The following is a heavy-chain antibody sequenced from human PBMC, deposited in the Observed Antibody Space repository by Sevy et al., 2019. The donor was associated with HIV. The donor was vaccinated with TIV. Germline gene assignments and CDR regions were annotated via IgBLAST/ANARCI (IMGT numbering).Heavy chain of an antibody. J-gene: IGHJ4*02. V-gene: IGHV3-30-3*01. CDR1: GFTFSSYA. D-gene: IGHD6-13*01. CDR3: ARSPFKAAAGTVYFDY. Sequence: GGSLRLSCAASGFTFSSYAMHWVRQAPGKGLEWVAVISYDGSNKYYADSVKGRFTISRDNSKNTLYLQMNSLRAEDTTVYYCARSPFKAAAGTVYFDYWGQGTLVTVSS. CDR2: ISYDGSNK.